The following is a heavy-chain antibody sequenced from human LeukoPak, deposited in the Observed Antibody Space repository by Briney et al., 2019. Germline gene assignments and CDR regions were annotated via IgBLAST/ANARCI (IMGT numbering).Heavy chain of an antibody. J-gene: IGHJ5*02. Sequence: GGSLRLSCAASGFTFSSYSMNWVRQAPGKGLEWVSSISSSSSYIYYADSVKGLFTISRDNAKNSLYLQMNSLRAEDTAVYYCARGRGYYDSSGYDNWFDPRGPGNPGHRLL. CDR3: ARGRGYYDSSGYDNWFDP. V-gene: IGHV3-21*01. CDR2: ISSSSSYI. CDR1: GFTFSSYS. D-gene: IGHD3-22*01.